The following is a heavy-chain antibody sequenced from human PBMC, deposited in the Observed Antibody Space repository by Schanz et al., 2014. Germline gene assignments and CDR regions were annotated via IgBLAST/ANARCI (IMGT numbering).Heavy chain of an antibody. CDR1: GFVFRTFA. D-gene: IGHD2-15*01. V-gene: IGHV3-23*01. Sequence: EVQLLESGGGLVQPGGSLRVSCAASGFVFRTFAMYWVRQAPGKGLEWVSTLSGSGAGTFYADSVKGRFTISRDNSMNTLHLQMDGLRVEDTAVYYCARDAVALVPEYFMDVWGKGTPVTVSS. CDR2: LSGSGAGT. CDR3: ARDAVALVPEYFMDV. J-gene: IGHJ6*03.